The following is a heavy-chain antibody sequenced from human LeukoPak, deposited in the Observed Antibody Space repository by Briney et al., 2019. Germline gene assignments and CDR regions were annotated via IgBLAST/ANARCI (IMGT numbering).Heavy chain of an antibody. CDR1: GGSFSGYY. Sequence: PSETLSLTCAVYGGSFSGYYWSWIRQPPGKGLEWIGEINHSGSTNYNPSLKSRATISVDTSKNQFSLKLSSVPAADTAVYYCARTDSSGPGDYYYYGMDVWGQGTTVTVSS. V-gene: IGHV4-34*01. D-gene: IGHD3-22*01. CDR3: ARTDSSGPGDYYYYGMDV. J-gene: IGHJ6*02. CDR2: INHSGST.